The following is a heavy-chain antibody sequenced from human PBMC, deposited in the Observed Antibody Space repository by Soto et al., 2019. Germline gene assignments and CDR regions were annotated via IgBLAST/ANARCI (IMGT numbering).Heavy chain of an antibody. CDR3: AKWSGFGDA. D-gene: IGHD3-10*01. J-gene: IGHJ5*02. CDR1: GFSLGSNS. V-gene: IGHV3-23*01. Sequence: VGSLRLSCAASGFSLGSNSMAWVRQAPGERLQWISGISNDGSITFYVDSVRGRFTISRDTSRNTLYLQMDSLRVEDTALYFCAKWSGFGDAWGQGTLVTVSS. CDR2: ISNDGSIT.